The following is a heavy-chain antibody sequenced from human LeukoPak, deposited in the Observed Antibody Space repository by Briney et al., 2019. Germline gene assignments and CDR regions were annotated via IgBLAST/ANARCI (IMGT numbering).Heavy chain of an antibody. D-gene: IGHD3-22*01. Sequence: GGSLRLSCTASGFTYCEYAMIWVGQAPGKGGEGVGFIRRKAYGGTTKYAASVKGRFTISTDDSKSIAYLQMHSLKTEDTAVYYCTRDPPHYYDSSGYYSYFDYWGQGTLVTVSS. CDR2: IRRKAYGGTT. J-gene: IGHJ4*02. V-gene: IGHV3-49*04. CDR3: TRDPPHYYDSSGYYSYFDY. CDR1: GFTYCEYA.